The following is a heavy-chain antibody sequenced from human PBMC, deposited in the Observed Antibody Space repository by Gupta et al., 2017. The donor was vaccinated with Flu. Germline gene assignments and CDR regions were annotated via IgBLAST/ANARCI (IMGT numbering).Heavy chain of an antibody. V-gene: IGHV3-33*01. J-gene: IGHJ5*02. D-gene: IGHD2-8*02. CDR1: GFSFNPYA. CDR2: ICYDGTTP. Sequence: VKLVEPGGVVGQPGRSLRLRCAASGFSFNPYAMQWGRQAPGKGLELVALICYDGTTPYYADSVKVRFTISRDNSRSTLYLQLNSLRAADTAVYFCARGWKRGEIWVQLLADPWGQVSLVTVSS. CDR3: ARGWKRGEIWVQLLADP.